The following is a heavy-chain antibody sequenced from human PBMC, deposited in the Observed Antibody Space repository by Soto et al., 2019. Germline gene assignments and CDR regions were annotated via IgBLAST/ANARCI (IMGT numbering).Heavy chain of an antibody. CDR3: ARDNYDLWSGTNYYGMDV. Sequence: SETLSLTCAVSGYSISSGYYWGWIQQPPGKGLEWIGSIYQSGRTYYNPSLKSRVTISVDTSKNQFSLKLSSVTAADTAVYYCARDNYDLWSGTNYYGMDVWGQGTTVTVSS. V-gene: IGHV4-38-2*02. D-gene: IGHD3-3*01. CDR2: IYQSGRT. J-gene: IGHJ6*02. CDR1: GYSISSGYY.